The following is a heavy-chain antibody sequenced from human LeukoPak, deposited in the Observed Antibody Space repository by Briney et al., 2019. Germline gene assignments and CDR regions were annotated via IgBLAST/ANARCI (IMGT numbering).Heavy chain of an antibody. Sequence: PGGSLRLSCKASGFSFSNYYMNWVRQAPGKGLEWVSYISSSSSTIYYADSVKGRFTISRDNAKNSLYLQMNSLRAEDTAVYYCARDVPASWWELLWYFDYWGQGTLVTVSS. D-gene: IGHD1-26*01. CDR3: ARDVPASWWELLWYFDY. CDR1: GFSFSNYY. J-gene: IGHJ4*02. V-gene: IGHV3-48*01. CDR2: ISSSSSTI.